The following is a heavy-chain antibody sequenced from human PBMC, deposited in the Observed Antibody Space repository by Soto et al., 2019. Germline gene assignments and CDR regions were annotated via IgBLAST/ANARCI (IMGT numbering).Heavy chain of an antibody. V-gene: IGHV4-39*01. Sequence: QLQLQESGPGLVKPSETLSLTCTVSGGSISSSSYYWGWIRQPPGKGLEWIGSIYYSGSTYYNPYLKSRVTISVDTSKNQFSLKLSSVTAADTAVYYCARHCQWCMLPDSGYGFWYFDLWGRGTLVTVSS. CDR2: IYYSGST. CDR3: ARHCQWCMLPDSGYGFWYFDL. CDR1: GGSISSSSYY. D-gene: IGHD2-8*01. J-gene: IGHJ2*01.